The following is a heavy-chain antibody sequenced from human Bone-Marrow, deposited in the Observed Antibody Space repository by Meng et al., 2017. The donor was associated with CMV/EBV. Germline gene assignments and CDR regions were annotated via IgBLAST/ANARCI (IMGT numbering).Heavy chain of an antibody. CDR2: ISSSSSYI. D-gene: IGHD3-10*01. Sequence: GESLKISCAASGITLSSYSMNWVRQAPGKGLEWVSSISSSSSYIYYADSVKGRFTISRDNAKNSLYLQMNSLRAEDTAVYYCARVALYYYGSGSPLPETNYYYGMDVWGQGTTVTVSS. CDR3: ARVALYYYGSGSPLPETNYYYGMDV. CDR1: GITLSSYS. J-gene: IGHJ6*02. V-gene: IGHV3-21*04.